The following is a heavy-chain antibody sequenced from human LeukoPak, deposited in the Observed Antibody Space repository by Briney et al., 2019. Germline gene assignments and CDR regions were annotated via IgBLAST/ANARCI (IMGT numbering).Heavy chain of an antibody. CDR1: GFTFSNAW. Sequence: PGGSLRLSCAASGFTFSNAWMSWVRQAPGKGLEWVGRIKSKTDGGTTDYAAPVKGRFTISRDDSENTLYLQMNSLKTEDTAVYYCTTDLTPYNCGGDCGFDYWGQGTLVTVSS. J-gene: IGHJ4*02. D-gene: IGHD2-21*02. V-gene: IGHV3-15*01. CDR2: IKSKTDGGTT. CDR3: TTDLTPYNCGGDCGFDY.